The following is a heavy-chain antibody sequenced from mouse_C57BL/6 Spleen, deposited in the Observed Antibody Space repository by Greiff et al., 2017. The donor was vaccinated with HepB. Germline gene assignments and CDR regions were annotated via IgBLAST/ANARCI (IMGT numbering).Heavy chain of an antibody. CDR1: GFTFSSYG. Sequence: DVQLVESGGDLVKPGGSLKLSCAASGFTFSSYGMSWVRQTPDKRLEWVATISSGGSYTYYPDSVKGRFTISRDNAKNTLYLQMSSLKSEDTAMYYCARPHYYGSSYDWYFDVWGTGTTVTVSS. J-gene: IGHJ1*03. V-gene: IGHV5-6*01. CDR3: ARPHYYGSSYDWYFDV. CDR2: ISSGGSYT. D-gene: IGHD1-1*01.